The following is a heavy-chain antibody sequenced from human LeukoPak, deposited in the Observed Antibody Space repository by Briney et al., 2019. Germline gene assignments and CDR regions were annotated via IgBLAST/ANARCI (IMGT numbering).Heavy chain of an antibody. CDR2: IYYSGST. Sequence: MASETLSLTCTVSGGSISRYYWSWIRQPPGKGLEWIGNIYYSGSTNYNPSLKSRVTISVDTSKNQFSLKVTSVTAADTAVYYCARDHYDSGSSALWGQGTLVTVSS. D-gene: IGHD3-10*01. V-gene: IGHV4-59*01. CDR1: GGSISRYY. CDR3: ARDHYDSGSSAL. J-gene: IGHJ4*02.